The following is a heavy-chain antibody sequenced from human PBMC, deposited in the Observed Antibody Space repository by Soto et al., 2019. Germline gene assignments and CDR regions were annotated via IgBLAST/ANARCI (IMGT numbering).Heavy chain of an antibody. Sequence: EGSLILSCAASGFTFSSYWMSWVRQAPGKGLEWVANIKQDGSEKYYVDSVKGRFTISRDNAKNSLYLQMNSLRAEDTAVYYCARWGGDCCPTDYYYYGMDVWGQGTRGTVS. CDR1: GFTFSSYW. CDR3: ARWGGDCCPTDYYYYGMDV. J-gene: IGHJ6*02. V-gene: IGHV3-7*01. D-gene: IGHD2-21*02. CDR2: IKQDGSEK.